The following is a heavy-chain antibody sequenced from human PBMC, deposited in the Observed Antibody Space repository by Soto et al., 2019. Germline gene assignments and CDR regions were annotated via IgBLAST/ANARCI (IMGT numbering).Heavy chain of an antibody. CDR2: INSGASTT. D-gene: IGHD6-19*01. V-gene: IGHV3-74*01. Sequence: PGGSLRLSCAASGFTFSSSWMHWVRQAPGKGLVWVSRINSGASTTNYADSVKGRFTISRDNAKNTLYLQMDSLTAEDTAVYYCARGPSGWFGYDYWSQGTLVTVSS. CDR1: GFTFSSSW. CDR3: ARGPSGWFGYDY. J-gene: IGHJ4*02.